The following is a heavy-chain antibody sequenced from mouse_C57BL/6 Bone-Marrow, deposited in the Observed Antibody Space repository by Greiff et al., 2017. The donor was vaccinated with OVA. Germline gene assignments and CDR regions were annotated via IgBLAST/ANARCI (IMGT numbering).Heavy chain of an antibody. CDR2: ISSGSSTT. V-gene: IGHV5-17*01. CDR3: ARGEVWLRRDWYFDV. Sequence: EVKLVESGGGLVKPGGSLKLSCAASGFTFSDYGMHWVRQAPEKGLEWVAYISSGSSTTYYADTVKGRFTLSRDNAKNTLFLQMTSLRSEDTAMYYCARGEVWLRRDWYFDVWGTGTAVTVSS. D-gene: IGHD2-2*01. CDR1: GFTFSDYG. J-gene: IGHJ1*03.